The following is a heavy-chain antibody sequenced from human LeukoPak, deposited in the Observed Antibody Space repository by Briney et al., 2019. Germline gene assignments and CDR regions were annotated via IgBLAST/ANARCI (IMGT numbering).Heavy chain of an antibody. CDR1: GFTFSSYS. V-gene: IGHV3-21*01. CDR3: ARERIVATIPDYFDY. J-gene: IGHJ4*02. D-gene: IGHD5-12*01. CDR2: ISSTGTYI. Sequence: GGSLRLSCAASGFTFSSYSMNWVRQSPGKGLEWVSSISSTGTYIYYADSVKGRFTISRDNAKNSLYLQMNSLRADDTAVYYCARERIVATIPDYFDYWGQGTLVTVSS.